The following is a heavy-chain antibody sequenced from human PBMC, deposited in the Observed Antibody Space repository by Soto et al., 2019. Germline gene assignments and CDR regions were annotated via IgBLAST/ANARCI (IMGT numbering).Heavy chain of an antibody. CDR2: ISSSSSYI. V-gene: IGHV3-21*01. CDR1: GFTFSIYS. D-gene: IGHD4-17*01. Sequence: GGSLRLSCAASGFTFSIYSMNWVRQAPGKGLEWVSSISSSSSYIYYADSVKGRFTISRDNAKNSLYLQMNSLRAEDTAVYYCARDYGDYEYYYYGMDVWGQGTTVTVSS. J-gene: IGHJ6*02. CDR3: ARDYGDYEYYYYGMDV.